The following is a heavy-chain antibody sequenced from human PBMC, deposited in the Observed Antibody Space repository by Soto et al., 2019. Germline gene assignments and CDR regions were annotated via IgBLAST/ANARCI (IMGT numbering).Heavy chain of an antibody. D-gene: IGHD5-12*01. J-gene: IGHJ4*02. CDR1: GDSISSGGYY. V-gene: IGHV4-31*03. CDR3: VRGSGYERADDY. Sequence: QVQLQESGPGLVKPSQTLSLTCTVSGDSISSGGYYWSWIRQHPGKGLEWIGYIYYSGSTYYNPSLKSRVTISVDTSKNQFSLKLSSVTAADTAVYYCVRGSGYERADDYWGQGTLVTVSS. CDR2: IYYSGST.